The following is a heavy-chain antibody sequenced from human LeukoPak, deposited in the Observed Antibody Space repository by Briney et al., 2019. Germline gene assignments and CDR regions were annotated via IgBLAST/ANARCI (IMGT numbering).Heavy chain of an antibody. V-gene: IGHV3-7*01. D-gene: IGHD3-16*02. Sequence: WGSLRLSCAASGFTFSSYRMSWVRQAPGKGLEWVANIKQDGSEKYYVDSVKGRFTISRDNAKNSLYLQMNSLRAEDTAVYYCARSLMITFGGVIVIRIKYGLDYWGQGTLVTVSS. J-gene: IGHJ4*02. CDR3: ARSLMITFGGVIVIRIKYGLDY. CDR1: GFTFSSYR. CDR2: IKQDGSEK.